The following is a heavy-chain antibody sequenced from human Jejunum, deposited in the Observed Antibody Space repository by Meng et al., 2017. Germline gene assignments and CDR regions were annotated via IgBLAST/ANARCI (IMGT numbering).Heavy chain of an antibody. CDR2: IYYSGTT. CDR3: ARDQNPFYHDSSGSSGY. CDR1: GDSISSSNYY. V-gene: IGHV4-39*07. Sequence: QVQLQESGPGLVKPSETLSLPGSVSGDSISSSNYYWGWIRQSPGKGLEWIGSIYYSGTTYYSPPLKSRVTISVDTSKNQFSLKLNSVTAADTAVYYCARDQNPFYHDSSGSSGYWGQGTLVTVSS. J-gene: IGHJ4*02. D-gene: IGHD3-22*01.